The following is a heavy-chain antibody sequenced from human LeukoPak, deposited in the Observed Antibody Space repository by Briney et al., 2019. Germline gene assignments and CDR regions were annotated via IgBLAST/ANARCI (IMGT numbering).Heavy chain of an antibody. CDR3: AKEEPTYSDFCMDV. CDR2: VDPEDGET. CDR1: GYTFTDYY. V-gene: IGHV1-69-2*01. Sequence: ASVKVSCKASGYTFTDYYMHWVQQAPGKGLEWMGRVDPEDGETIYAEKFQGRVTITADTSTDTAYMELSSLRSEDTAVYYCAKEEPTYSDFCMDVWGKGTTVTVSS. J-gene: IGHJ6*03. D-gene: IGHD3-3*01.